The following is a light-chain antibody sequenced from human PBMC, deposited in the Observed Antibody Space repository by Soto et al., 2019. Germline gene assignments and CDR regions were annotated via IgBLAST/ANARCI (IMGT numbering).Light chain of an antibody. Sequence: ETVLSQSPATLSFSPGERATLSCRASESVRGYLAWYQQKPGQAPRLLIHDASNRATGIPVRFSGSGSETDFTLTISSLEPEDSAVYYCQQRYNWPGTFGQGTKVDI. CDR1: ESVRGY. J-gene: IGKJ1*01. V-gene: IGKV3-11*01. CDR3: QQRYNWPGT. CDR2: DAS.